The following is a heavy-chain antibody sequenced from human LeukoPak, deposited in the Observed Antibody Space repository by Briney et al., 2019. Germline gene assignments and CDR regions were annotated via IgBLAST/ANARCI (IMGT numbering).Heavy chain of an antibody. CDR1: GGSISSGSYY. D-gene: IGHD6-19*01. J-gene: IGHJ4*02. V-gene: IGHV4-61*02. CDR2: IYTSGST. CDR3: ARSSSFDY. Sequence: SQTLSLTCTVSGGSISSGSYYWSWIRQPAGKGLEWIGRIYTSGSTNYNPSLKSRVTISVDTSKNQFSLKLSSVTAADTAVYYCARSSSFDYWGQETLVTVSS.